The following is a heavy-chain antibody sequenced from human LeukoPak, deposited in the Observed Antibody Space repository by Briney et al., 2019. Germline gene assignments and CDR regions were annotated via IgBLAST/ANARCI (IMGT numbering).Heavy chain of an antibody. D-gene: IGHD4-17*01. V-gene: IGHV1-18*01. CDR1: GYTLTSYG. CDR3: ARGLYGDYVYFDY. CDR2: ISAYNGNR. J-gene: IGHJ4*02. Sequence: AAVKVSCQASGYTLTSYGISWVRQAPGQGLEWMGWISAYNGNRNYAQKPQGRVTITTDTSTSTAYMELRSLRSDDTAVYYCARGLYGDYVYFDYWGEGTLVTVSS.